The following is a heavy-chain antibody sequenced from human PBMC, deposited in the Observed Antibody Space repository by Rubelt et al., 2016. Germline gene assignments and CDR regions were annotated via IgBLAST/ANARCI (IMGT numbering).Heavy chain of an antibody. CDR2: INPYSGVI. Sequence: QVQLVQSGAEVQKPGASVKVSCKASGYAFTGDYIHWLRQAPGQGLEWMGRINPYSGVIDYAQKFKGRCTITRETPISTADMQLSNLRSDDTAVYYCARDGKFDPWGQGTLVFVSS. V-gene: IGHV1-2*06. CDR3: ARDGKFDP. CDR1: GYAFTGDY. J-gene: IGHJ5*02.